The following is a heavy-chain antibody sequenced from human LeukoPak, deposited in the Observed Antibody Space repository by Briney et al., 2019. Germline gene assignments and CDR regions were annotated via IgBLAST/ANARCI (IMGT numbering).Heavy chain of an antibody. CDR3: AKAPVTTCSGAYCYPFDY. Sequence: TGGSLRLSCAASGFTFSSYEMNWVRQAPGKGLEWVSYISYGGDTLYYADSVKGRFTISRDSSKNTLYLQMNSLRAGDAAVYYCAKAPVTTCSGAYCYPFDYWSQGTLVTVSS. CDR2: ISYGGDTL. D-gene: IGHD2-15*01. J-gene: IGHJ4*02. CDR1: GFTFSSYE. V-gene: IGHV3-48*03.